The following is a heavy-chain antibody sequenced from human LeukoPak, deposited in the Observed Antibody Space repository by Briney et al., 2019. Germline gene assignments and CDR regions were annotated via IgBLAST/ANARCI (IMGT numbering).Heavy chain of an antibody. CDR2: IYYSGST. Sequence: SETLSLTCTVSGGSISSSSYYWGWIRQPPGKGLEWIGSIYYSGSTYYNPSLKSRVTISVDTSKNQFSLKLSSVTAADTAVYYCARANIVLMVYAIGDFDYWGQGTLVTVSS. V-gene: IGHV4-39*01. CDR3: ARANIVLMVYAIGDFDY. J-gene: IGHJ4*02. D-gene: IGHD2-8*01. CDR1: GGSISSSSYY.